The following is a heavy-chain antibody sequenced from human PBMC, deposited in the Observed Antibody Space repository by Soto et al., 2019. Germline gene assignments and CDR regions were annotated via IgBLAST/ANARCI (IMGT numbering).Heavy chain of an antibody. CDR2: SYYSGTT. CDR3: TRRYNWTDTYFYP. Sequence: GPLCHTCTVSGASISVHSYYWTWIGQPPGKGLEWIGSSYYSGTTYCNPSLKSRATISVDTSKNQFSLRLTSVTAADTAIYYCTRRYNWTDTYFYPWGPEDLLTVPS. J-gene: IGHJ5*02. CDR1: GASISVHSYY. D-gene: IGHD1-20*01. V-gene: IGHV4-39*01.